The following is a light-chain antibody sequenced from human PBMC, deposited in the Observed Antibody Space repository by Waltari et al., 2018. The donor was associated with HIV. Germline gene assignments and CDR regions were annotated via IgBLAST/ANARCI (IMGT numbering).Light chain of an antibody. J-gene: IGLJ3*02. CDR3: SSYAATTTIL. Sequence: QSVLTQPASVSGSPGQSITISCTGTNSDVGAYDYVSWYQQYPGQAPKLLLYEVTILSPGISYRFSGSKSGNTASMTISGLQPEDEAHYYCSSYAATTTILFGGGTRLTVL. V-gene: IGLV2-14*01. CDR2: EVT. CDR1: NSDVGAYDY.